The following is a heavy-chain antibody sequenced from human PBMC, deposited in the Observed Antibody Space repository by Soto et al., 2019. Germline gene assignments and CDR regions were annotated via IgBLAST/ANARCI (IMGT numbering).Heavy chain of an antibody. V-gene: IGHV3-49*04. CDR1: GFTFGDYA. J-gene: IGHJ4*02. CDR3: TRASSLDFDF. Sequence: GSLSLSCTTSGFTFGDYALSWVRQAPGKGLECVGFIRRNAYGGTTDYAASVKGRFTISRDDSKSIAYLQMNSLRTEDTALYYCTRASSLDFDFWGQGTLATVYS. D-gene: IGHD3-16*01. CDR2: IRRNAYGGTT.